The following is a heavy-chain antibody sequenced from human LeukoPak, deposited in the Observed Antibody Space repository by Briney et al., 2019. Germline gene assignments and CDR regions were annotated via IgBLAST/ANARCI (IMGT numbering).Heavy chain of an antibody. CDR2: ISGSGDST. Sequence: PGGSLRLSCTGSGFTFSSYAMNWVRQAPGKGLEWVSAISGSGDSTYYADSVKGRFTISRDNSKNTLYLQMNSLRAEDTAVYYFAKGTGYYYYYGMDVWGQGTTVTVSS. J-gene: IGHJ6*02. CDR1: GFTFSSYA. D-gene: IGHD3/OR15-3a*01. CDR3: AKGTGYYYYYGMDV. V-gene: IGHV3-23*01.